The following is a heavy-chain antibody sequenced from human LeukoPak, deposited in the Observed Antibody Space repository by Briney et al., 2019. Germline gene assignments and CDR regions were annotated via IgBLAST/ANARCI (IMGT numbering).Heavy chain of an antibody. CDR3: ARVPTYYDILTGYYNGWYFDY. D-gene: IGHD3-9*01. V-gene: IGHV3-21*01. CDR2: ISSSSSYI. CDR1: GFTFSSYS. J-gene: IGHJ4*02. Sequence: GGSLRLSCAASGFTFSSYSMNWVRQAPGKGLEWVSSISSSSSYIYYADSVKGRFTISRDNAKNSLYLQMNSLRAEDTAVYYCARVPTYYDILTGYYNGWYFDYWGQGTLVAVSS.